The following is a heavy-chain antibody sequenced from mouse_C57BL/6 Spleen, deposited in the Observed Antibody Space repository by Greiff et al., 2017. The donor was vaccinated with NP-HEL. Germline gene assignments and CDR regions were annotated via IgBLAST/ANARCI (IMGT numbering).Heavy chain of an antibody. J-gene: IGHJ4*01. D-gene: IGHD2-2*01. V-gene: IGHV1-50*01. CDR2: IDPSDSYT. Sequence: VQLQQPGAELVKPGASVKLSCKASGYTFTSYWMQWVKQRPGQGLEWIGEIDPSDSYTNYNQKFKGKATLTVDTSSSTAYMQLSSLTSEDSAVYYCARWLPGYYAMSYWGQGTSVTVSS. CDR3: ARWLPGYYAMSY. CDR1: GYTFTSYW.